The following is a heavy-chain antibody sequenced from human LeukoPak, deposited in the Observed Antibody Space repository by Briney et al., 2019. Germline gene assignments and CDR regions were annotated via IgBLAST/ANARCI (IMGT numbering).Heavy chain of an antibody. J-gene: IGHJ4*02. CDR2: ISSSSSTI. CDR3: VLWFGELSHY. V-gene: IGHV3-48*04. CDR1: GFTFSSYS. Sequence: GGSLRLSCAASGFTFSSYSMNWVRQAPGKGLEWVSYISSSSSTIYYADSVKGRFTISRDNAKNSLYLQMNSLRAEDTAVYFCVLWFGELSHYWGQGTLVTVSS. D-gene: IGHD3-10*01.